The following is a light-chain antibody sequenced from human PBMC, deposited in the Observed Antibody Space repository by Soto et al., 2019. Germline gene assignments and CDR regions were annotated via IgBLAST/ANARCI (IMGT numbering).Light chain of an antibody. Sequence: EIVLTQSPATLPLSPGERATLSCRASQSIGYYLAWYQEKPGQAPRLLIYDASIRATGIPARFSGSGSGTDFTLTISGLEPADLGVYYCQQRHNWPITFGQGTRLEI. V-gene: IGKV3-11*01. CDR2: DAS. CDR3: QQRHNWPIT. J-gene: IGKJ5*01. CDR1: QSIGYY.